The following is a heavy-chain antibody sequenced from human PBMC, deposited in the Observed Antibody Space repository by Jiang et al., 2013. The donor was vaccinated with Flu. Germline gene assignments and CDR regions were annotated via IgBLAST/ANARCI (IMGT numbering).Heavy chain of an antibody. D-gene: IGHD5-18*01. J-gene: IGHJ4*02. Sequence: TLTLTCTFSGFSLSTSGVGVGWIRQPPGKALEWLALIYWNDDKRYSSSLKSRLTITKDTSKNQVVLTMTNMDPVDTATYYCAHRRWTPGYNYIHFDYWGQGTLVTVSS. CDR2: IYWNDDK. CDR3: AHRRWTPGYNYIHFDY. V-gene: IGHV2-5*01. CDR1: GFSLSTSGVG.